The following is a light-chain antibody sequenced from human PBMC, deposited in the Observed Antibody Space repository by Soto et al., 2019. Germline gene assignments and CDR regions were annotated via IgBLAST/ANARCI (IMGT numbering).Light chain of an antibody. CDR1: QNIFTY. CDR2: ATS. J-gene: IGKJ2*01. CDR3: QHSYSSPT. Sequence: DIQVTQSPSSLSASVGDRVTITCRASQNIFTYLNWYQQRPGKAPNLLIYATSNLQSGVPSRFNGSGSGTDFTLTISSLQPEDFATYYCQHSYSSPTFGQGTKVEIK. V-gene: IGKV1-39*01.